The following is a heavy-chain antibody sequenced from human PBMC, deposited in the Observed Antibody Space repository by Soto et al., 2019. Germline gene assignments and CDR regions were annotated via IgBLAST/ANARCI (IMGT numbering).Heavy chain of an antibody. V-gene: IGHV3-30*03. Sequence: PGGSLRLSCAASGFTFNTYGRHWVRQAPGKGLEWVAVISYDAKSKLYVDSVRGRFTISRDNSKNTLFLQMDSLRPEDTALYYCARGLLAAVPFDSWGQGTLVTVSS. CDR3: ARGLLAAVPFDS. D-gene: IGHD2-8*02. CDR2: ISYDAKSK. J-gene: IGHJ4*02. CDR1: GFTFNTYG.